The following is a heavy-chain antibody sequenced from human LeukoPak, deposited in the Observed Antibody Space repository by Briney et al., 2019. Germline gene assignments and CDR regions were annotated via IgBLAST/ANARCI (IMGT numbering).Heavy chain of an antibody. Sequence: VASVKVSCKASGYTFTGYYMHWVRQAPGQGLEWMGWINPNSGGTNYAQKFQGRVTMTRDTSISTAYMELSRLRSDDTAVYYCARDVMGAVTKADYWGQGTLVTVSS. D-gene: IGHD4-17*01. CDR3: ARDVMGAVTKADY. V-gene: IGHV1-2*02. CDR2: INPNSGGT. J-gene: IGHJ4*02. CDR1: GYTFTGYY.